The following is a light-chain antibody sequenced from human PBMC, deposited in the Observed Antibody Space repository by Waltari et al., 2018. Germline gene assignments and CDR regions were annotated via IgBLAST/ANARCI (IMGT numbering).Light chain of an antibody. CDR3: QQYYNYPRT. CDR1: QSIDTW. CDR2: RAS. Sequence: DIQMTQSPSTLSASVGDRVTITCRASQSIDTWLVWYQQKPGKAPKLLIYRASSLQSGVPSGFSGSGSGTEFTLTISSLQPDDFATYYCQQYYNYPRTFGQGTKVEIK. J-gene: IGKJ1*01. V-gene: IGKV1-5*03.